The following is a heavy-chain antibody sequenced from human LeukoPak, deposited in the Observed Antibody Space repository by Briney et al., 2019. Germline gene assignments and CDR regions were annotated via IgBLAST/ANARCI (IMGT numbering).Heavy chain of an antibody. V-gene: IGHV3-30*03. D-gene: IGHD3-10*01. Sequence: GGSLRLSCVASGFTFTTYSLNWVRQAPGKGLEWVAVISYDGSNKYYADSVKGRFTISRDNSKNTLYLQMNSLRAEDTAVYYCARVKYYYGSGSYHDAFDIWGQGTMVTVSS. CDR2: ISYDGSNK. CDR3: ARVKYYYGSGSYHDAFDI. CDR1: GFTFTTYS. J-gene: IGHJ3*02.